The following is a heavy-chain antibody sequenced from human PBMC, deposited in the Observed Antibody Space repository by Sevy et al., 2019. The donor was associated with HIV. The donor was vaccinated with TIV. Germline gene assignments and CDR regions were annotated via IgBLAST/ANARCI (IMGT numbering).Heavy chain of an antibody. D-gene: IGHD4-17*01. CDR3: ARDVSSPYGDYEGYYFDL. Sequence: GGSLRLSCAASQFIFSDYWMSWVRQAPGKGLEWVANIKPDGSETYYVDSVKGRFTVSRDNAKKSVFLQMSRLRVDDTAVYFCARDVSSPYGDYEGYYFDLWGQGNLVTVSS. J-gene: IGHJ4*02. CDR1: QFIFSDYW. V-gene: IGHV3-7*01. CDR2: IKPDGSET.